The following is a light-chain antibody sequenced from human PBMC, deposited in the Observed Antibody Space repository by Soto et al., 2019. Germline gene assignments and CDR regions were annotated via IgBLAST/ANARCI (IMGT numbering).Light chain of an antibody. CDR2: EAS. CDR1: QTVGVR. J-gene: IGKJ1*01. Sequence: EIVLTQSPATLSSSPGERATLSCRASQTVGVRLAWYQHKPGQAPRLIIYEASNRAAGIPARFSGSGSGTDGTLTITSLEQEDCALYYCHQRQRWPRTFGQGTKVDIK. V-gene: IGKV3-11*01. CDR3: HQRQRWPRT.